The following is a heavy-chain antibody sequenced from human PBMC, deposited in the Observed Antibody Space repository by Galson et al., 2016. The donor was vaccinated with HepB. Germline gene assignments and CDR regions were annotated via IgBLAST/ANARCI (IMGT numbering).Heavy chain of an antibody. Sequence: SLRLSCATSGFTFTSYAMHWVRQSPGKGLEWVALIWYDGSNKNYGESVRGRFTISRDSSKMYLQMNSLTAEDTAIYYCARVQFNGKLRRGALNVWGRGTMVTVSS. CDR1: GFTFTSYA. J-gene: IGHJ3*01. CDR3: ARVQFNGKLRRGALNV. CDR2: IWYDGSNK. D-gene: IGHD2-8*01. V-gene: IGHV3-33*01.